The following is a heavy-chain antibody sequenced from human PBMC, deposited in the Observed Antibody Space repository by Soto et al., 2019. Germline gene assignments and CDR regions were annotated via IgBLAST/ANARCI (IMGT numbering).Heavy chain of an antibody. CDR1: GFTFSSYS. D-gene: IGHD6-6*01. Sequence: GGSLRLSCAASGFTFSSYSMNWVRQAPGKGLEWVSSISSSSSYIYYADSVKGRFTISRDNAKNSLYLQMNSLRAEDTAVYYCARDRLAARQISYYYYYGMDVWGQGTTVTVSS. CDR2: ISSSSSYI. V-gene: IGHV3-21*01. J-gene: IGHJ6*02. CDR3: ARDRLAARQISYYYYYGMDV.